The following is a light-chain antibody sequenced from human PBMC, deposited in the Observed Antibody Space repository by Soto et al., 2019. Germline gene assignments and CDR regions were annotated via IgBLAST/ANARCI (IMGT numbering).Light chain of an antibody. CDR1: QSVSSN. J-gene: IGKJ2*01. CDR2: GAS. Sequence: EIVMTQSPATLSVSPGERATLSCRASQSVSSNLAWYQQKPGQAPRLLIYGASTRATGIPARLSGSGSGTELTLTISSLQSEDFAVYYCQQYGSSPPYTFGQGTKVDIK. V-gene: IGKV3-15*01. CDR3: QQYGSSPPYT.